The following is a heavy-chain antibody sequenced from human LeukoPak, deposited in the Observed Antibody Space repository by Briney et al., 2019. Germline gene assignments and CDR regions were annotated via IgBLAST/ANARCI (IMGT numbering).Heavy chain of an antibody. CDR1: GFPFSSNW. J-gene: IGHJ4*02. V-gene: IGHV3-7*04. CDR3: ARAGVVHWLQDY. Sequence: GGSLRLSCAASGFPFSSNWMSWVRQAPGKGLEWVANIKQDGSEKYYVDSLKGRFTISRDNAQNSLFLQMNSLRAEDTAVYYCARAGVVHWLQDYWGQGTLVTVSS. D-gene: IGHD3-9*01. CDR2: IKQDGSEK.